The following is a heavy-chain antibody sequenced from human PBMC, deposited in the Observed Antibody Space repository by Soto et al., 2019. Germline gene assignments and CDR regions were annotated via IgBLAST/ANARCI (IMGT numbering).Heavy chain of an antibody. Sequence: EVQLVESGGGLVQPGESLRLSCTASGITFSSYSMNWVRQAPGKGLEWLSYISSSKTTYADSVKGRFTISRDNAKNSGHLQMNSLGDEDTAVYYCVGDQDVHTPMVHGNYWGRGTRVTVSS. CDR2: ISSSKTT. CDR1: GITFSSYS. J-gene: IGHJ4*02. CDR3: VGDQDVHTPMVHGNY. D-gene: IGHD5-18*01. V-gene: IGHV3-48*02.